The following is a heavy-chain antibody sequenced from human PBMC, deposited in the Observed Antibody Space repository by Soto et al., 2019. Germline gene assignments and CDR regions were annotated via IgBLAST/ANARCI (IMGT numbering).Heavy chain of an antibody. V-gene: IGHV3-33*01. D-gene: IGHD6-13*01. J-gene: IGHJ6*01. CDR3: ARPLEQHQLGFGMDV. Sequence: QVQLVQSGGGVVQPGGSLRLSCAASGFTFSSYGMHWVRQAPGKGLERVAVIWYDGSKIYYADSVKGRFTISRDNSKSTLYLQMNSLRAEDTAVYYCARPLEQHQLGFGMDVWGQGSPVTVSS. CDR2: IWYDGSKI. CDR1: GFTFSSYG.